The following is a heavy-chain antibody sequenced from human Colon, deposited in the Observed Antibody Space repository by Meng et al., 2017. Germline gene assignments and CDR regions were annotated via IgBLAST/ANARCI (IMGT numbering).Heavy chain of an antibody. CDR2: ISNSGSA. J-gene: IGHJ4*02. CDR3: ARAGLHSYYFDF. D-gene: IGHD2-21*01. Sequence: QVEEHESGPRLVKPSQTLSLICSVSGGSNISGGYYWSWIRQHPQKGLEWIGYISNSGSAYYNPSLKSRVSISVDTSKNQFSLKMDTVTAADTALYYCARAGLHSYYFDFWGQGTLVTVSS. CDR1: GGSNISGGYY. V-gene: IGHV4-31*02.